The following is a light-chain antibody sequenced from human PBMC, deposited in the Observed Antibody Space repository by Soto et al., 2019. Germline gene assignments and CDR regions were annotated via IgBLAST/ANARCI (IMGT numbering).Light chain of an antibody. Sequence: ETVLTQSPGTLSLSPGETATLSCRASQTVTTNYLAWYQQKPDQAPRLLIYGASSSATGIPDRFSGSGSGTDFTLTISRLEPEDFAVYYCQQYGSSVFTFGQGTKVDIK. J-gene: IGKJ2*01. CDR2: GAS. CDR1: QTVTTNY. V-gene: IGKV3-20*01. CDR3: QQYGSSVFT.